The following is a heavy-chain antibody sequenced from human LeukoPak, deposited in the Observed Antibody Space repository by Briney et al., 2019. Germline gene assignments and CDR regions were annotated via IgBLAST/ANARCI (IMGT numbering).Heavy chain of an antibody. Sequence: PWRSLRLSCAASGFTFSSYAMHWVRQAPGKGLEWVAVISYDGSNKYYADSVKGRFTISRDNSKNTLYLQMNSLRAEDTAVYYCARSPRVAGSRYYFDYWGQGTLVTVSS. J-gene: IGHJ4*02. CDR3: ARSPRVAGSRYYFDY. CDR1: GFTFSSYA. CDR2: ISYDGSNK. D-gene: IGHD2-2*01. V-gene: IGHV3-30*04.